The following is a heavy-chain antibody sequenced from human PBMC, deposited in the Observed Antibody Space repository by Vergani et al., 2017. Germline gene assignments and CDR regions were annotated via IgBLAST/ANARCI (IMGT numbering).Heavy chain of an antibody. CDR2: ISGSGGST. D-gene: IGHD2-21*02. V-gene: IGHV3-23*01. CDR1: GFTISNYA. CDR3: AKAGDYEYFHH. Sequence: EVQLLESGGGLVQPGGSLRLSCAASGFTISNYAMSWVRQAPGKGLEWVSTISGSGGSTYYADSVKGRFTISRDISKNTLYLQMKSLRAEDTAVYYCAKAGDYEYFHHWGQGTLVTVSS. J-gene: IGHJ1*01.